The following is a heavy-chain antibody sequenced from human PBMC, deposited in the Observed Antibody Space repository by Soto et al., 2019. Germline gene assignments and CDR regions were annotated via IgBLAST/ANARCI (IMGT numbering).Heavy chain of an antibody. Sequence: EVLLLESGGGLVRPGGSLRLSCAASGFTFSSDPMYWVRQAPGKGLEWVSAISGNAAHTYYADSVNVRFTISRDNSRNTLYLQINSLRAEYTAVYYCAKEKPTTTCFDYWGQGTLVPVSS. CDR1: GFTFSSDP. J-gene: IGHJ4*02. CDR3: AKEKPTTTCFDY. CDR2: ISGNAAHT. V-gene: IGHV3-23*01. D-gene: IGHD1-1*01.